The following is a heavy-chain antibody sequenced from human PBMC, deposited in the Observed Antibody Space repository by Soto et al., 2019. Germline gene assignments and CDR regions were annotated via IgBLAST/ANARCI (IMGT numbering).Heavy chain of an antibody. J-gene: IGHJ4*02. CDR3: WEDDSSGYGFDY. Sequence: QMQLVQSGAEVKKTGSSVKVSCKASRYTFTYRYLHWVRQAPGQALEWMGWITPFNGNTNYAQKFQDRVTITRDRSMSTAYMELSSLRSEDTAMYYCWEDDSSGYGFDYWGQGTLVTVSS. D-gene: IGHD3-22*01. V-gene: IGHV1-45*02. CDR1: RYTFTYRY. CDR2: ITPFNGNT.